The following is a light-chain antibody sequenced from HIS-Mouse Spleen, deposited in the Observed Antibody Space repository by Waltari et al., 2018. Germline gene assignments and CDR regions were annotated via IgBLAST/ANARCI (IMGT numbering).Light chain of an antibody. CDR2: AAS. J-gene: IGKJ1*01. CDR3: QQLNRYPPT. V-gene: IGKV1-9*01. Sequence: DIQLTQSPSSLSASVGDRVTITCRASQGISRYLAWYQQKPGKAPKLLIYAASTLQSGVPSRFSGSGCGTEFTRTISSLQPGDVATDYCQQLNRYPPTFGQGTKVEIK. CDR1: QGISRY.